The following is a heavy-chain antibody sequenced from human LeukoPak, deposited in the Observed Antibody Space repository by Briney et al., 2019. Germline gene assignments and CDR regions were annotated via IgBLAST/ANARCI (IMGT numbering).Heavy chain of an antibody. CDR2: IKRKSDGGTT. Sequence: PGGSLRLSCVASGFNFGNVYMSWVRQAPGKGLDWVGRIKRKSDGGTTDYAAPVQGRFTISRDDSTSTLFLQMNSLKTEDTAVYFCTTDYLDIRGYSSVYWGQGILVTVSS. V-gene: IGHV3-15*01. D-gene: IGHD3-22*01. CDR1: GFNFGNVY. CDR3: TTDYLDIRGYSSVY. J-gene: IGHJ4*02.